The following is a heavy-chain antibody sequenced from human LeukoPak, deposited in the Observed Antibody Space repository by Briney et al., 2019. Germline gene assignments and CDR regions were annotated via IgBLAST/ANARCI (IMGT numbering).Heavy chain of an antibody. CDR3: ASQEAVAGTLSGNNNAFDI. CDR2: IYYSGST. J-gene: IGHJ3*02. Sequence: PSETLSLTCTVSGGSISSYYWSWIRQPPGKGLGWIGYIYYSGSTNYNPSLKSRVTISVDTSKNQFSLKLSSVTAADTAVYYCASQEAVAGTLSGNNNAFDIWGQGTMVTVSS. D-gene: IGHD6-19*01. V-gene: IGHV4-59*01. CDR1: GGSISSYY.